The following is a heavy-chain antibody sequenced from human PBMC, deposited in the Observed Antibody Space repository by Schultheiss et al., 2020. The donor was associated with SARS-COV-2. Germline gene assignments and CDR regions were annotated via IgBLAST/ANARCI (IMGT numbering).Heavy chain of an antibody. CDR3: ARGAGSYYILDY. CDR2: INHSGST. V-gene: IGHV4-34*01. Sequence: SETLSLTCAVYGGSFSGYYWGWIRQPPGKGLEWIGEINHSGSTNYNPSLKSRVTISVDTSKNQFSLKLSSVTAADTAVYYCARGAGSYYILDYWGQGTLVTVSS. CDR1: GGSFSGYY. D-gene: IGHD1-26*01. J-gene: IGHJ4*02.